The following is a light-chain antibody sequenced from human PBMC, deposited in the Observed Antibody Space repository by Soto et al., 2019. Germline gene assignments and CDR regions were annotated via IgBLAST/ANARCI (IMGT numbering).Light chain of an antibody. Sequence: EIVLTQSPGTLSFSSGESATLSFRASQSVSSSFLAWYQQKVGQAPRLLIYGASRRATGIPDRFSGSGSGTDFTLTISSLEPEDFAVYYCQQRSDWPPITFGQGTRLEI. CDR3: QQRSDWPPIT. CDR2: GAS. V-gene: IGKV3D-20*02. CDR1: QSVSSSF. J-gene: IGKJ5*01.